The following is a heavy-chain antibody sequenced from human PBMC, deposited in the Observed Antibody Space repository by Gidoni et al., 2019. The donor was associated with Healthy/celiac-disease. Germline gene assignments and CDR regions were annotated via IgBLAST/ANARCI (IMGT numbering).Heavy chain of an antibody. J-gene: IGHJ4*02. D-gene: IGHD4-17*01. CDR1: GFTFDDYA. CDR3: AKGTQGVTTPPFDY. V-gene: IGHV3-9*01. CDR2: ISWNSGSI. Sequence: EVQLVESGGGLVQPGRSLRLSCAASGFTFDDYAMHWVRQAPGKGLEWVSGISWNSGSIGYAESVKGRFTISRDNAKNSLYLQMNSLRAEDTALYYCAKGTQGVTTPPFDYWGQGTLVTVSS.